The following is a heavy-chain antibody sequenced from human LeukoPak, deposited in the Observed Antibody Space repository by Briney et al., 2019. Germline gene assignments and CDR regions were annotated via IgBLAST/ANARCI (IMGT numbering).Heavy chain of an antibody. V-gene: IGHV3-73*01. CDR2: IRSKANSYAT. Sequence: GGSLRLSCAASGFTFSGSAMHWVRQASGKGLEWVGRIRSKANSYATAYAASVKGRFTISRDDSKNTAYLQMNSLKTEDTAVYYCTTTRYYYGSGSYYNLDYWGQGTLVTVSS. CDR1: GFTFSGSA. D-gene: IGHD3-10*01. J-gene: IGHJ4*02. CDR3: TTTRYYYGSGSYYNLDY.